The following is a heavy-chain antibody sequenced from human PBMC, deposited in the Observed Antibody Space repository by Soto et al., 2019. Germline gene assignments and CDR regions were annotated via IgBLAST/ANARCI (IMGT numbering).Heavy chain of an antibody. Sequence: QITLKESGPTLVKPTQTLTLTCTFSGFSLSTSGVGVGWIRQPPGKALEGLALFYWDDDKRYSPSLKSRLNITKDPSKNQVVLTMTKMDPVETATYYCAHRLLGAMVRGVINDAFDIWGQGTMVTVSS. CDR3: AHRLLGAMVRGVINDAFDI. J-gene: IGHJ3*02. V-gene: IGHV2-5*02. D-gene: IGHD3-10*01. CDR1: GFSLSTSGVG. CDR2: FYWDDDK.